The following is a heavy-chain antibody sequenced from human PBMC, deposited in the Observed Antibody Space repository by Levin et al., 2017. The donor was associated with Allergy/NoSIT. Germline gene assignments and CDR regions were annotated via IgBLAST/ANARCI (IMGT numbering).Heavy chain of an antibody. CDR3: ARGGVWWLPRDY. CDR1: GGSITNYY. D-gene: IGHD2-15*01. CDR2: IFYSGST. V-gene: IGHV4-59*01. Sequence: SETLSLTCTVSGGSITNYYWSWIRQPPGKGLEWIGYIFYSGSTNYNPSLESRVTISVDTSKNQFSLRLSSVTAADTAIYCCARGGVWWLPRDYWGQGILVTVSS. J-gene: IGHJ4*02.